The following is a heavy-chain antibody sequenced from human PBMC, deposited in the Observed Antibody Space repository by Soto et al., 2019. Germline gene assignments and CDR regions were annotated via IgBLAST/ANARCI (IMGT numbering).Heavy chain of an antibody. CDR2: ISAYNGNT. D-gene: IGHD3-3*01. CDR3: AREAEHDFWSGYPNWFDP. V-gene: IGHV1-18*01. Sequence: GASVKVSCKASGYTFTSYGISWVRQAPGQGLEWMGWISAYNGNTNYAQKLQGRVTMTTDTSTSTAYVELRSLRSDDTAVYYCAREAEHDFWSGYPNWFDPWGQGTLVTVSS. CDR1: GYTFTSYG. J-gene: IGHJ5*02.